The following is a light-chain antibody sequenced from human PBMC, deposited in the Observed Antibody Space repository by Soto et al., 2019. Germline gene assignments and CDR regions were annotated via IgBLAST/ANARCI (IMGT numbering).Light chain of an antibody. CDR2: GAS. J-gene: IGKJ4*01. CDR1: QSVSSSY. V-gene: IGKV3-20*01. Sequence: EIVLTQSPGTLSLSPGERATLSCRASQSVSSSYLAWYQQKAGQAPRLLIYGASSRATGIPDRFTGSGSGTDFTLTISRLEPEDFAVYYCQQYVTLPLTFGRGTKVEIK. CDR3: QQYVTLPLT.